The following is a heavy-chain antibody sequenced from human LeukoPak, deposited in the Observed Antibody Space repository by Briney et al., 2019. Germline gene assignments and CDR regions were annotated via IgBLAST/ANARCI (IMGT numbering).Heavy chain of an antibody. V-gene: IGHV1-8*03. CDR3: ARGPPYDFWCGYHLAWFDA. CDR2: MNPNSGNT. CDR1: GYTFTSYD. D-gene: IGHD3-3*01. J-gene: IGHJ5*02. Sequence: ASVKVSCKASGYTFTSYDINWVRQATGQGLEWMGWMNPNSGNTGYAQKFQGRVTITRNTSISTAYMELSSLRSEDTAVYYCARGPPYDFWCGYHLAWFDAWGQGTLVTVSS.